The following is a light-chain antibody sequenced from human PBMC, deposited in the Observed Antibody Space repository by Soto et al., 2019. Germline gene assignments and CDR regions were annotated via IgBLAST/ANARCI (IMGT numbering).Light chain of an antibody. V-gene: IGKV3-20*01. CDR1: QSVSSSY. CDR2: GAS. CDR3: QQYGTSPFT. J-gene: IGKJ3*01. Sequence: DIVLTQSPCTLSLSPGERATLSCRASQSVSSSYLAWYQQKAGQAPRLLIYGASSRAAGIPDRFSGSGSGTDSTLTISRLEPEDFAVYYCQQYGTSPFTFGPGTKVDIK.